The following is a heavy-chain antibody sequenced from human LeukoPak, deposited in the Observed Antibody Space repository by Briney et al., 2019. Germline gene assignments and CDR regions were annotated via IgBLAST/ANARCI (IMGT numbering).Heavy chain of an antibody. CDR1: GFTFSDYY. Sequence: GGSLRLSCAVSGFTFSDYYMSWIRQAPGKGLEWVSYISSGGSTISHADSVKGRFTISRDNAENSLYLQMNSLRAEDTAVYYCARAARLLWFGELSTPYYFDYWGQGTLVTVSS. CDR3: ARAARLLWFGELSTPYYFDY. D-gene: IGHD3-10*01. J-gene: IGHJ4*02. V-gene: IGHV3-11*04. CDR2: ISSGGSTI.